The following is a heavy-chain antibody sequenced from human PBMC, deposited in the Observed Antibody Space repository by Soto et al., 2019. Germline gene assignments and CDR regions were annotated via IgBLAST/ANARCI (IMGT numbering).Heavy chain of an antibody. J-gene: IGHJ5*02. Sequence: GGSLRLSCAASGFNFSSYAMHWVRQAPGKGLEWVAVISYDGGKKYYADSVKGRFTISRDNSKNTLYLQMNSLRAEDTAVYYCAKDRGGDCSSTSCPPNWFDPWGQGTLVTVSS. CDR1: GFNFSSYA. D-gene: IGHD2-2*01. CDR2: ISYDGGKK. CDR3: AKDRGGDCSSTSCPPNWFDP. V-gene: IGHV3-30*04.